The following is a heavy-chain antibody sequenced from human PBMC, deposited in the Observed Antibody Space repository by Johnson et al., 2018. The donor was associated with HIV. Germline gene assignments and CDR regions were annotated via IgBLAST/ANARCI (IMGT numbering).Heavy chain of an antibody. CDR1: GFTFSSYA. D-gene: IGHD3-22*01. CDR2: MSYDGSNK. CDR3: ARDINYYDSSGYLIGSDAFDL. V-gene: IGHV3-30-3*01. J-gene: IGHJ3*01. Sequence: QVQLVESGGGVVQPGGSLILSCAASGFTFSSYAMHWVRQAPGKGLEWVAIMSYDGSNKYYADSVKGRFTISRDNSKNTLYLQMNSLRAEDTAGYYCARDINYYDSSGYLIGSDAFDLWGQGTMVTVSS.